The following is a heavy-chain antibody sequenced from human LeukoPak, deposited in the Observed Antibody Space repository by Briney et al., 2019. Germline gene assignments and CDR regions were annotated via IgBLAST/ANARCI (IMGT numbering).Heavy chain of an antibody. CDR1: GYTFIGYY. D-gene: IGHD3-10*01. CDR2: INPNSGGT. CDR3: AREGLLWFGELLDGMDV. V-gene: IGHV1-2*02. Sequence: ASVKVSCKASGYTFIGYYMHWVRQAPGQGLEWMGWINPNSGGTNYAQKFQGRVTMTRDTSISTAYMELSRLRSDDTAVYYCAREGLLWFGELLDGMDVWGQGTTVTVSS. J-gene: IGHJ6*02.